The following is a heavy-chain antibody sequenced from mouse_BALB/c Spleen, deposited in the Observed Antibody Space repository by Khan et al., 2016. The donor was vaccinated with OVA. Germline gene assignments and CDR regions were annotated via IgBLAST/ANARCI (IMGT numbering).Heavy chain of an antibody. CDR1: GYTFTSYT. Sequence: QVQLKQSGAELARPGASVKMSCKASGYTFTSYTIHWIKLRPGQGLEWIGYINPSNGYTNYNQKFKDKATLTADKSSTTASMELRSLTSDDSALYSCVRDGAYHRNDGWFAYWGQGTLVTVSA. CDR2: INPSNGYT. V-gene: IGHV1-4*01. CDR3: VRDGAYHRNDGWFAY. J-gene: IGHJ3*01. D-gene: IGHD2-14*01.